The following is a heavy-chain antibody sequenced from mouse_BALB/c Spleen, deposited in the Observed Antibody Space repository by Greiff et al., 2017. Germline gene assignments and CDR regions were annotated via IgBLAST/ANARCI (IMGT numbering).Heavy chain of an antibody. CDR3: ARGYYYGSSYGKVDY. CDR2: INPSSGYT. J-gene: IGHJ4*01. CDR1: GYTFTSYT. Sequence: QVQLKESGAELARPGASVKMSCKASGYTFTSYTMHWVKQRPGQGLEWIGYINPSSGYTNYNQKFKDKATLTADKSSSTAYMQLSSLTSEDSAVYYCARGYYYGSSYGKVDYWGQGTSVTVSS. D-gene: IGHD1-1*01. V-gene: IGHV1-4*01.